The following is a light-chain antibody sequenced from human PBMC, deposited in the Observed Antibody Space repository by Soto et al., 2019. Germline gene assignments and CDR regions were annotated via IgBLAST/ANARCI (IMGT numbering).Light chain of an antibody. J-gene: IGLJ2*01. V-gene: IGLV2-14*03. Sequence: QSVLTQPASVSGSPGQSITISCTGTSSDVGGYNYVSWYQQHPGKAPKLMIYDVSKRPSGVSNRFSGSKSGNTASLTISGLQAEDEADYYCSSYTSGNTLVLFGGGTKLTV. CDR2: DVS. CDR3: SSYTSGNTLVL. CDR1: SSDVGGYNY.